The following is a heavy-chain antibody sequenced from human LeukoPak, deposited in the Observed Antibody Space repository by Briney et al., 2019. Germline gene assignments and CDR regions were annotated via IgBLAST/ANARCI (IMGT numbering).Heavy chain of an antibody. CDR2: IYYSGST. J-gene: IGHJ5*02. Sequence: SETLSLTCTVSCDSISSYYWSWIRQPPGKGLEWIGYIYYSGSTNCNPSLKSRVTTSLDTSKNQFSLKLSSVTPADTAVYYCARSSSFDPWGQGTLVTVSS. V-gene: IGHV4-59*01. CDR3: ARSSSFDP. CDR1: CDSISSYY.